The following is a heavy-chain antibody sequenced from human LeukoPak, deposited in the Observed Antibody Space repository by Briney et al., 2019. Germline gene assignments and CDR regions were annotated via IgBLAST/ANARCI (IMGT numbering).Heavy chain of an antibody. CDR1: GYTFTSYG. V-gene: IGHV1-18*01. CDR2: ISAYNGNT. D-gene: IGHD1-26*01. J-gene: IGHJ5*02. CDR3: ARDNSVGETAWWSDP. Sequence: ASVKVSCKASGYTFTSYGISWVRQAPGQGLEWMGWISAYNGNTNYAQKLQGRVTMTTDTSTSTDYMELTSLTSDDTAVYYCARDNSVGETAWWSDPWGQGTLVTVSS.